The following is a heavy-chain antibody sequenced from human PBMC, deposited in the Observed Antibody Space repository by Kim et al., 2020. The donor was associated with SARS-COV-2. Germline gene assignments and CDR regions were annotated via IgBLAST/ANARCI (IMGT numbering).Heavy chain of an antibody. Sequence: SKTLSLTCTVSGGSISSYYWSWIRQPPGKGLEWIGYIYYSGSTNYNPSLKSRVTISVDTSKNQFSLKLSSVTAADTAVYYCARHRGVPPHYGMDVWGQGTTVTVSS. CDR1: GGSISSYY. CDR3: ARHRGVPPHYGMDV. V-gene: IGHV4-59*01. CDR2: IYYSGST. J-gene: IGHJ6*02.